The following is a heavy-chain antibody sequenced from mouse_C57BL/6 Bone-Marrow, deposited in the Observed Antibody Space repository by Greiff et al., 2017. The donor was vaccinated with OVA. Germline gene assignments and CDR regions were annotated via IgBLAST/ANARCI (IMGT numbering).Heavy chain of an antibody. CDR1: GFTFSYYG. CDR3: AGWFFAY. Sequence: EVKLVESGGGLVKPGGSLKLSCAASGFTFSYYGMHWVRQAPEKGLEWVAYISSGSSTIYYADTVKGRFTISRDNAKNTLFLQMTSLRSEDTAMYYCAGWFFAYWGQGTLVTVSA. D-gene: IGHD2-3*01. V-gene: IGHV5-17*01. J-gene: IGHJ3*01. CDR2: ISSGSSTI.